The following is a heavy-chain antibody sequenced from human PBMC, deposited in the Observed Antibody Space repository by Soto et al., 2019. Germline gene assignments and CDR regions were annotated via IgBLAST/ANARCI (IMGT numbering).Heavy chain of an antibody. Sequence: GGSLRLSCAASGFKFDDYAMHWVRQAPGKGLEWVSSISSSSSYIYYADSVKGRFTISRDNAKNSLYLQMNSLRAEDTAVYYCARESEDLTSNFDYWGQGTLVTVSS. CDR1: GFKFDDYA. CDR3: ARESEDLTSNFDY. CDR2: ISSSSSYI. V-gene: IGHV3-21*01. J-gene: IGHJ4*02.